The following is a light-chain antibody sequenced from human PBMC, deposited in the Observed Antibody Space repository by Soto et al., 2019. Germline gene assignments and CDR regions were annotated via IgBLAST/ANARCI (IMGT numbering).Light chain of an antibody. V-gene: IGKV3-20*01. CDR2: GAT. Sequence: EIVLTQSPGTLSLSPGERATLSCRANQSVSSRYLAWYQQKPGQAPRLLIYGATSRATGIPDRFSGSGSGTDFTLTISRLEPEDFAVYYCQHYGDSLITFGQGTRLEIK. CDR3: QHYGDSLIT. J-gene: IGKJ5*01. CDR1: QSVSSRY.